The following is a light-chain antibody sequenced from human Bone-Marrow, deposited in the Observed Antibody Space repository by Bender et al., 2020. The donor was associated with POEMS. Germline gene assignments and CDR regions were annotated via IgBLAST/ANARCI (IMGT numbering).Light chain of an antibody. Sequence: QSALTQPASVSGSPGQSITISCTGTSSDVGGYNYVSWYQQYPGKSPKLILYDVTNRPSGVSNRFSGSKSGNTASLTISGLQAEDEAEYYCSSYTDTTTLFGGGTKLTFL. CDR3: SSYTDTTTL. CDR2: DVT. V-gene: IGLV2-14*03. J-gene: IGLJ2*01. CDR1: SSDVGGYNY.